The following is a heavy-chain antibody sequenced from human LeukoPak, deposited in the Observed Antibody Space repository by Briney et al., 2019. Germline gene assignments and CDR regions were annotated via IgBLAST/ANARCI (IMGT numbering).Heavy chain of an antibody. Sequence: PSPTLSLTCPVSGGSISSDSYQSTWLRQPPGKGLEWIGYINYSGSTYYNPSLKSRVTISVDTSKNHFSLRLSSVTAADTAVYYCARYGSGSTWFDPWGQGTLVTVSS. CDR3: ARYGSGSTWFDP. J-gene: IGHJ5*02. V-gene: IGHV4-30-4*01. D-gene: IGHD3-10*01. CDR2: INYSGST. CDR1: GGSISSDSYQ.